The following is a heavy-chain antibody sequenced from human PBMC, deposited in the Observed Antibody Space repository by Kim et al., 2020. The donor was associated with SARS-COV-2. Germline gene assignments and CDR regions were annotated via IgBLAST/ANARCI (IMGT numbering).Heavy chain of an antibody. V-gene: IGHV3-30*18. Sequence: GGSLRLSCAASGFTFSSYGMHWVRQAPGKGLEWVAVISYDGSNKYYADSVKGRFTISRDNSKNTLYLQMNSLRAEDTAVYYCAKVHSSSWWGWFDPWGQGTLVTVSS. CDR2: ISYDGSNK. D-gene: IGHD6-13*01. J-gene: IGHJ5*02. CDR3: AKVHSSSWWGWFDP. CDR1: GFTFSSYG.